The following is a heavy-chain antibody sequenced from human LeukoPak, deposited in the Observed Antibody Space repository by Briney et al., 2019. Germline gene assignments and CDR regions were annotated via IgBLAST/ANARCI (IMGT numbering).Heavy chain of an antibody. V-gene: IGHV3-23*01. CDR1: GGSISSYY. CDR2: ISGSGGST. CDR3: AKVRYIGYYFDT. J-gene: IGHJ4*02. D-gene: IGHD5-12*01. Sequence: ETLSLTCTVSGGSISSYYWSWIRQPPGKGLEWVSSISGSGGSTYYADSVKGRFTISRDNSKNTLYLQMNSLRAEDTAVYYCAKVRYIGYYFDTWGQGTLVTVSS.